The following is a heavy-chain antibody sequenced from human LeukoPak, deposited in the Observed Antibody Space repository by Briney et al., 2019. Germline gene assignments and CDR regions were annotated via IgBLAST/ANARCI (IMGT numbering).Heavy chain of an antibody. V-gene: IGHV3-30-3*01. D-gene: IGHD3-9*01. CDR1: GFTFSSYA. J-gene: IGHJ4*02. Sequence: SGGSLRLSCAASGFTFSSYAMHWVRQAPGKGLEWVAVISYDGSNKYYADSVKGRFTISRDNSKNTLYLQMNSLRAEDTAVYYCAGPYYDILTGLRYWGQGTLVTVSS. CDR3: AGPYYDILTGLRY. CDR2: ISYDGSNK.